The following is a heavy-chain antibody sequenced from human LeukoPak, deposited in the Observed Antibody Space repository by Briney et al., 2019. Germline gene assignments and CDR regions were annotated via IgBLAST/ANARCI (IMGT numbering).Heavy chain of an antibody. CDR2: IDPSDSYT. Sequence: GESLKISCKGSGYSFTNYWIGWVRQMPGKGLEWMGRIDPSDSYTNYSPSFQGHVTISADKSISTAYLQWSSLKASDTAMYYCARHGRGIAAAEIDYWGQGTLVTVSS. V-gene: IGHV5-10-1*01. CDR3: ARHGRGIAAAEIDY. J-gene: IGHJ4*02. CDR1: GYSFTNYW. D-gene: IGHD6-13*01.